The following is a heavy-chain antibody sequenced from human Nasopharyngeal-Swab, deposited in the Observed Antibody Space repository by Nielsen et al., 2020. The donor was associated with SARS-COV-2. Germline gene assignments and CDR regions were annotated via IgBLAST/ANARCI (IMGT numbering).Heavy chain of an antibody. D-gene: IGHD3-3*01. CDR1: GFTFNNYN. V-gene: IGHV3-21*01. Sequence: GESLKISCAASGFTFNNYNFNWVRQAPGKGLEWVSSSSSSSSYIYYADSVQGRFTISRDTAKNSLYLQMNSLRAEDTAVYYCARDGLDYDFWSAYFMDVWGQGTTVTVSS. CDR2: SSSSSSYI. J-gene: IGHJ6*02. CDR3: ARDGLDYDFWSAYFMDV.